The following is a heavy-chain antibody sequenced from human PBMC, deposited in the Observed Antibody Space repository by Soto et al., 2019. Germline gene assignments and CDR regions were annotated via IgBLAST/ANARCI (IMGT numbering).Heavy chain of an antibody. Sequence: QVQLVESGGGVVQPGRSLRLSCAASGFTFSSYAMHWVRQAPCKGLEWVAVISYDGSNKYYADSVKGRFTISRDNSKNTLYLQMNSLRAEDTAVYYCARSLKSIVLVPAAIGNWFDPWGQGTLVTVSS. D-gene: IGHD2-2*01. V-gene: IGHV3-30-3*01. CDR1: GFTFSSYA. J-gene: IGHJ5*02. CDR3: ARSLKSIVLVPAAIGNWFDP. CDR2: ISYDGSNK.